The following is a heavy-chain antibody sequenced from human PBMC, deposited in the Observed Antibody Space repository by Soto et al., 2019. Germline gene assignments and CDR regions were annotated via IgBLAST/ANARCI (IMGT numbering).Heavy chain of an antibody. CDR1: GFTFSSYA. V-gene: IGHV3-23*01. CDR3: AKDPIIAVAGTGLDAFDI. Sequence: EVQLLESGGGLVQPGGSLRLSCAASGFTFSSYAMSWVRQAPGKGLEWVSAISGSGGSTYYADSVKGRFTISRDNSKNSLYLQMNSLRAEDTAVYHCAKDPIIAVAGTGLDAFDIWGQGTMVTVSS. D-gene: IGHD6-19*01. CDR2: ISGSGGST. J-gene: IGHJ3*02.